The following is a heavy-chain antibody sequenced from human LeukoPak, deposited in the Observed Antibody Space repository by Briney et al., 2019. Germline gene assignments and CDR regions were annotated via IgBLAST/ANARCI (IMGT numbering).Heavy chain of an antibody. D-gene: IGHD3-22*01. CDR2: ISAYNGNT. CDR3: ARDEYYYDSSGYHDAFDI. J-gene: IGHJ3*02. CDR1: GYTFTSYG. Sequence: ASVKVSCKASGYTFTSYGISWVRQAPGQGLEWMGWISAYNGNTNYAQKLQGRITMTTDTSTGTAYMELRSLRSDDTAVYYCARDEYYYDSSGYHDAFDIWGQGTMVTVSS. V-gene: IGHV1-18*01.